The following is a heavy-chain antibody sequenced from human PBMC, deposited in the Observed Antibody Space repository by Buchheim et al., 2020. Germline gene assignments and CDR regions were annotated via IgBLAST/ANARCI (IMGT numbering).Heavy chain of an antibody. J-gene: IGHJ6*02. Sequence: QLQLQESGPGLVKPSETLSLYCIVSGGSIGSTNSFWGWIRQPPGKGLEWIGSIYYSGNSYYNPSLKSRVTISLDTSKNQFSLKLTSVTAADTAVYYCARDPSAYVTLVRGVDGMDVWGQGTT. CDR2: IYYSGNS. CDR1: GGSIGSTNSF. V-gene: IGHV4-39*07. CDR3: ARDPSAYVTLVRGVDGMDV. D-gene: IGHD3-10*01.